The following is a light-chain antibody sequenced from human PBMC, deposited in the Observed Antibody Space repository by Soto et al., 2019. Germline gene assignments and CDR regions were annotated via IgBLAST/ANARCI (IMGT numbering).Light chain of an antibody. CDR1: QSVSSSY. CDR3: QQYGSSLSIT. V-gene: IGKV3-20*01. CDR2: GAS. J-gene: IGKJ5*01. Sequence: EIVLTQSPGTLSLSRGEGATLSCRASQSVSSSYLAWYQQKPGQAPRLLIYGASSRATGIPDRFSGSGSGTDFTLTISRLEPEDFAVYYCQQYGSSLSITFGQGTRLEIK.